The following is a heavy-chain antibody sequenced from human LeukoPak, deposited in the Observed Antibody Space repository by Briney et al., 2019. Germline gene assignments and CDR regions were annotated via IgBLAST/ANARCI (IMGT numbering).Heavy chain of an antibody. Sequence: ASVKVSCKASGYTFTNYDINWVRQATGQGLEWMGWLNPHSGNTGYAQKFQGRVTMTRNTSISTAYMELRSLRSDDTAVYYCARGDYSNYHPFDYWGQGTLVTVSS. D-gene: IGHD4-11*01. CDR3: ARGDYSNYHPFDY. J-gene: IGHJ4*02. CDR1: GYTFTNYD. V-gene: IGHV1-8*01. CDR2: LNPHSGNT.